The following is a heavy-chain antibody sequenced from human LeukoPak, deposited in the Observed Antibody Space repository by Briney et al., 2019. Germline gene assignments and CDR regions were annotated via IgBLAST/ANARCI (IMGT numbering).Heavy chain of an antibody. CDR3: ARVGGFDFGVAIGNNWFDP. V-gene: IGHV4-39*07. D-gene: IGHD3-3*01. Sequence: SETLSLTCTVSGGSIRSSSYYWGWIRQPPGKGLEWIGSILYTGSTYYKSSLRSRLSMSVDPSENQFSLKLSSVTAADTAVYYCARVGGFDFGVAIGNNWFDPWGQGTLVTVSS. CDR1: GGSIRSSSYY. CDR2: ILYTGST. J-gene: IGHJ5*02.